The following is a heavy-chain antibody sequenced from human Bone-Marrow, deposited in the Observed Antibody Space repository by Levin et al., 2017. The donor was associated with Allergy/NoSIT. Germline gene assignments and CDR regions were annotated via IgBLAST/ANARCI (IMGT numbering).Heavy chain of an antibody. CDR3: ARGFRLRAVVIKGYYFDY. D-gene: IGHD3-22*01. CDR2: MNPNSGNT. J-gene: IGHJ4*02. CDR1: GYTFTSYD. V-gene: IGHV1-8*01. Sequence: ASVKVSCKASGYTFTSYDINWVRQATGQGLEWMGWMNPNSGNTGYAQKFQGRVTMTRNTSISTAYMELSSLRSEDTAVYYCARGFRLRAVVIKGYYFDYWGQGTLVTVSS.